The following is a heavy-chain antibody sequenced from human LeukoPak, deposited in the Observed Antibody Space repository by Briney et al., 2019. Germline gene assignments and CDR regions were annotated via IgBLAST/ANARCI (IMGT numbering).Heavy chain of an antibody. D-gene: IGHD7-27*01. Sequence: GGSLRLSCAASGFTFSSHWMSWVRQGPRKGLEWVANIKYDGSGKYYMDSVKGRFTVSRDNAKNSLYLQLSSLRAEDTAVYYCVRDFTWTTGDEIWGQGTLVTVSS. V-gene: IGHV3-7*01. CDR2: IKYDGSGK. CDR3: VRDFTWTTGDEI. J-gene: IGHJ4*02. CDR1: GFTFSSHW.